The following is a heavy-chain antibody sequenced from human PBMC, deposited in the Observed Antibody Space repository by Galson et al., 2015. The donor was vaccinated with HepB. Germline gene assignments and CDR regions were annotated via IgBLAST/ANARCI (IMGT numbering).Heavy chain of an antibody. CDR1: GFTFSSYA. J-gene: IGHJ6*02. Sequence: SLRLSCAASGFTFSSYAMHWARQAPGKGLEYVSAISSNGGSTYYANSVKGRFTISRDNSKNTLYLQMGSLRAEDMAVYYCARSVVVTTPYYYYYGMDVWGQGTTVTVSS. CDR3: ARSVVVTTPYYYYYGMDV. CDR2: ISSNGGST. V-gene: IGHV3-64*01. D-gene: IGHD4-23*01.